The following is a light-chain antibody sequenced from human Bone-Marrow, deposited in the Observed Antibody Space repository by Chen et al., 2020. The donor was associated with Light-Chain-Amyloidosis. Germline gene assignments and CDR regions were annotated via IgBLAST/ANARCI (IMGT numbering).Light chain of an antibody. CDR3: QQYGTSPLT. J-gene: IGKJ4*01. CDR1: QTISSNY. CDR2: GSS. V-gene: IGKV3-20*01. Sequence: EIVLTQSPGTLSLSPGEGANLSCRASQTISSNYLTWYQQKFGQAPRLLIYGSSSRATGIPDRFTGSGSGIDFTLTINRLEPEDFEMYYCQQYGTSPLTFGGGTKVEIK.